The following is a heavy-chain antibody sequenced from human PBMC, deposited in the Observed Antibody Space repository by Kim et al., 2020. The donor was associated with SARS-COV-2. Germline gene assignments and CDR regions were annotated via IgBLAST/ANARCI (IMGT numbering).Heavy chain of an antibody. CDR1: GFTFSSAG. CDR2: IFSGGRSA. V-gene: IGHV3-23*03. J-gene: IGHJ3*02. CDR3: AKGPNGDALPS. Sequence: GGSLRLSCEASGFTFSSAGMSWVRQAPGKGPEWVSLIFSGGRSAFYADSVKGRFTISRDDSKSTVYLQMDSLRVDDTAIYYCAKGPNGDALPSWGQGTMVTVSS.